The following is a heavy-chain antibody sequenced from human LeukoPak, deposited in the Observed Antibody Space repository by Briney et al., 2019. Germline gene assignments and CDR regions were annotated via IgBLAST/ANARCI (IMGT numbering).Heavy chain of an antibody. J-gene: IGHJ4*02. Sequence: GASVKVSCKASGGTFSSYAISWVRQAPGQGLEWMGWINPNSGGTNYAQKFQGRVTMTRDTSISTAYMELSRLRSDDTAGYYCARGKYSSGWYKDYWGQGTLVTVSS. CDR3: ARGKYSSGWYKDY. V-gene: IGHV1-2*02. CDR1: GGTFSSYA. D-gene: IGHD6-19*01. CDR2: INPNSGGT.